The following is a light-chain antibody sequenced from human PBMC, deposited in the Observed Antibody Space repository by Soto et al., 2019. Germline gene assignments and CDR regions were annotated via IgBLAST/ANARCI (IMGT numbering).Light chain of an antibody. J-gene: IGKJ1*01. Sequence: EIVMTQSPATLSVSPGERATLSCRASQSVSSNLAWYQQKPGQAPRLLIYGASTRATGIPARFSGSGSGTEFTLTISSLQSEDFAVYYWQQYNDPTFGQGTKVEIK. CDR3: QQYNDPT. CDR1: QSVSSN. V-gene: IGKV3-15*01. CDR2: GAS.